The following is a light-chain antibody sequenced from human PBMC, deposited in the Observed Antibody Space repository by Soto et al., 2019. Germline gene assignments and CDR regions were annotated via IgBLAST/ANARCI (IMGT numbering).Light chain of an antibody. J-gene: IGLJ3*02. CDR2: EDS. V-gene: IGLV2-23*01. CDR3: CSYAGSRTCV. Sequence: QSVLTQPASVSGSPEQSITISCTGTSSDVGAYNLVSWYQQHPGKAPRLIIYEDSKRPSGISHRFSGSKSDNTASLTISGLRAEDEAHYHCCSYAGSRTCVVGGGTKVTVL. CDR1: SSDVGAYNL.